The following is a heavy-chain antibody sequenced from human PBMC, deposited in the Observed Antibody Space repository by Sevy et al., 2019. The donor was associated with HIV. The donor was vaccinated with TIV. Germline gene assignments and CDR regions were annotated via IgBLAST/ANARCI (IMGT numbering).Heavy chain of an antibody. Sequence: ASVKVSCKASGDTFSGSALGWVRQAPGQGLEWMGWINTNSGNPTYAQGFKGRFVFSLDTSVRMAYLQIISLKAEDTAVYYCARGRQYTMFGVVIAEAAIYFAQCGQGTLFTVSS. CDR1: GDTFSGSA. J-gene: IGHJ4*02. CDR2: INTNSGNP. CDR3: ARGRQYTMFGVVIAEAAIYFAQ. V-gene: IGHV7-4-1*04. D-gene: IGHD3-3*01.